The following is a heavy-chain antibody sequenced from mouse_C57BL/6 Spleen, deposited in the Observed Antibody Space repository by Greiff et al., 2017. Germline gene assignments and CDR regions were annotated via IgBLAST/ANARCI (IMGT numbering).Heavy chain of an antibody. J-gene: IGHJ1*03. CDR3: ARYPLPSNYWYFDV. CDR1: GYTFTDYY. V-gene: IGHV1-26*01. Sequence: EVQLQQSGPELVKPGASVKISCKASGYTFTDYYMNWVKQSHGKSLEWIGDINPNNGGTSYNQKFKGKATLTVDKSSSTAYLELRSLTSEDSAVYYCARYPLPSNYWYFDVWGTGTTVTVSS. D-gene: IGHD2-5*01. CDR2: INPNNGGT.